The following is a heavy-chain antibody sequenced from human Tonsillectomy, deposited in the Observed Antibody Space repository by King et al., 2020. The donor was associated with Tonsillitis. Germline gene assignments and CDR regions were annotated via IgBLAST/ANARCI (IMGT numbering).Heavy chain of an antibody. J-gene: IGHJ4*02. V-gene: IGHV3-48*01. CDR3: ARDYDDFESPHFGY. CDR2: ISSSSVTI. CDR1: GFTFSFFG. D-gene: IGHD4-17*01. Sequence: DVQLVESGGGVVQPGGSLRLSCAASGFTFSFFGMNWVRQAPGKGLEWVSYISSSSVTIFYAASVKGRFTISRDNANSSLFLEMNSLRAEDTAVYYCARDYDDFESPHFGYSAPGTLVIVSS.